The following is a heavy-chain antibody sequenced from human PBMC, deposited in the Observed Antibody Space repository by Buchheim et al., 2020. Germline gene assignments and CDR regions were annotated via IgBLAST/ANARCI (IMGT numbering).Heavy chain of an antibody. J-gene: IGHJ5*02. D-gene: IGHD2-2*01. CDR2: INNDGNST. CDR1: RFTFSRYW. V-gene: IGHV3-74*01. Sequence: VQLVESGGGLVQPGGSLRLSCAASRFTFSRYWMHWVRAGPGKGLEWVAGINNDGNSTIYADSVKGRFTISRDNAKNTLPLQMNSLRVEETAVYYCASETFSTSRSSRVRWFDPWGQGT. CDR3: ASETFSTSRSSRVRWFDP.